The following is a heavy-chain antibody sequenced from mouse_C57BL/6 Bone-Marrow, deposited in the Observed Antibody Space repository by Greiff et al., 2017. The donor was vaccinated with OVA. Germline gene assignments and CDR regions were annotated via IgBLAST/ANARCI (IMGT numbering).Heavy chain of an antibody. CDR2: IYPRSGNT. D-gene: IGHD1-1*01. CDR1: GYTFTSYG. J-gene: IGHJ2*01. CDR3: ARYYYGSSLDY. Sequence: VKLMESGAELARPGASVKLSCKASGYTFTSYGISWVKQRTGQGLEWIGEIYPRSGNTYYNEKFKGKATLTADKSSSTAYMELRSLTSEDSAVYFCARYYYGSSLDYWGQGTTLTVSS. V-gene: IGHV1-81*01.